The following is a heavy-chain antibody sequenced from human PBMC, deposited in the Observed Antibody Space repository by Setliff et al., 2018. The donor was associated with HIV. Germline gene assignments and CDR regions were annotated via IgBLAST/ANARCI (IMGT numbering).Heavy chain of an antibody. CDR2: VHHTGYL. Sequence: GSLRLSCAASGLTFSSHGMHWIRQSPGKGLEWIAEVHHTGYLNYNPSLKSRVTISRDPSTKQFSLKMTSMTAADTAVYYCAAFFVTPLMTQDFWGQGTLVTVSS. D-gene: IGHD4-17*01. J-gene: IGHJ4*02. CDR1: GLTFSSHG. CDR3: AAFFVTPLMTQDF. V-gene: IGHV4-34*08.